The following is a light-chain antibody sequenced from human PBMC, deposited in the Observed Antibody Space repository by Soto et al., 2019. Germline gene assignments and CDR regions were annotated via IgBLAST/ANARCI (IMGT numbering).Light chain of an antibody. CDR2: GNT. CDR1: SSNIGAGYD. Sequence: QAVVTQPPSVSGAPGQRVTISCTGSSSNIGAGYDVHWYQHLPGTAPKLLIYGNTTRPSGVPDRFSGSKSGTSASLAITGLQAEDEADYYCQSYDSSLSGSWVFGGGTKLTVL. CDR3: QSYDSSLSGSWV. J-gene: IGLJ3*02. V-gene: IGLV1-40*01.